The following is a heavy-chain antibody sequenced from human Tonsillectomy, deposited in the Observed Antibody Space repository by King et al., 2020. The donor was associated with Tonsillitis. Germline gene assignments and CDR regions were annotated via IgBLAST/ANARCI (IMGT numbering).Heavy chain of an antibody. V-gene: IGHV3-33*08. D-gene: IGHD3-16*01. J-gene: IGHJ3*02. CDR2: IWYDGTNK. Sequence: VQLVESGGGLVQPGRSLRLSCAASGFSFNIYGMHWVRQAPGKGLEWVAVIWYDGTNKYYVDSVKGRFTISRDNSKNTLYLQMNSLRAEDTAVHYCARVGGVHDAFDIWGQGTMVTVSS. CDR3: ARVGGVHDAFDI. CDR1: GFSFNIYG.